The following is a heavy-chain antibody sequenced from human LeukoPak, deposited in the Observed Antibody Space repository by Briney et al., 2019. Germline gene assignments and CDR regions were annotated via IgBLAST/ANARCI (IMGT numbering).Heavy chain of an antibody. CDR1: GGSFSGYY. V-gene: IGHV4-34*01. D-gene: IGHD5-12*01. CDR3: ATRPNPWLRPLKYYYGMDV. Sequence: SETLSLTCAVYGGSFSGYYWSWIRQPPGKGLEWIGEINHNGSTNYNPSLKSRVTISVDTSKNQFSLKLSSVTAADTAVYYCATRPNPWLRPLKYYYGMDVWGQGTTVTVSS. CDR2: INHNGST. J-gene: IGHJ6*01.